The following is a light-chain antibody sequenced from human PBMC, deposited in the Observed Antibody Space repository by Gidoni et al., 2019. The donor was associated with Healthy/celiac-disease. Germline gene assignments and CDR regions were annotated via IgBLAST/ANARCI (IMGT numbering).Light chain of an antibody. CDR3: QQSYSSDT. V-gene: IGKV1-39*01. CDR1: QSSSSY. CDR2: AAS. Sequence: DIQMTQSPSSLSASVGDRVTITCRASQSSSSYLNWYQQKPGKAPKLLIYAASSLQSGVPSRFSVSESGTDFTLTISRLQPEDFATYYGQQSYSSDTFGQGTKVEIK. J-gene: IGKJ1*01.